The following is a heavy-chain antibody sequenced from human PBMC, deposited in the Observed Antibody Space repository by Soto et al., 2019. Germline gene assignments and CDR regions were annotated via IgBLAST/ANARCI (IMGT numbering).Heavy chain of an antibody. CDR3: ARDQTVDTPMVTFFDY. D-gene: IGHD5-18*01. CDR1: GFTFSSYW. CDR2: VNGDGSSI. Sequence: GGSLRLSCAASGFTFSSYWMHWARQAPGKGLVWVSRVNGDGSSITYADSVKGRFTISRDNAKNTVYLQINSLRVEDTAVYYCARDQTVDTPMVTFFDYWGQGTLVTVSS. J-gene: IGHJ4*02. V-gene: IGHV3-74*01.